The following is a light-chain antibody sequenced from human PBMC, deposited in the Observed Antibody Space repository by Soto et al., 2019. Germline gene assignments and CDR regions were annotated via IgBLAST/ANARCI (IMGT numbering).Light chain of an antibody. CDR3: CSYGGSSALPYV. V-gene: IGLV2-23*02. CDR1: SSDVGTYNL. CDR2: EVA. J-gene: IGLJ1*01. Sequence: QSVLAQPDSVSGSPEQSVTISCTGTSSDVGTYNLVSWYQQHPGKAPKLIIYEVAERPSGVSNRFSGSKFGNTASLTISGLLPEDEADYYCCSYGGSSALPYVFGTGTKVTVL.